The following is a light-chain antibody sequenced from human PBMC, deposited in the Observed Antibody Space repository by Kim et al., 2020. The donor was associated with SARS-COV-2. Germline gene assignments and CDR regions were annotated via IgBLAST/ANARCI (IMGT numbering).Light chain of an antibody. Sequence: GGTSTVTWTRGGGNMANSYVQWYQRRPGSAPTAVIYEDKRRPAGVPDRFSGSIDTSSSSASLTISGLKTEDEADYYGQSYGGSRRVFGGGTQLTVL. CDR2: EDK. J-gene: IGLJ3*02. CDR1: GGNMANSY. V-gene: IGLV6-57*03. CDR3: QSYGGSRRV.